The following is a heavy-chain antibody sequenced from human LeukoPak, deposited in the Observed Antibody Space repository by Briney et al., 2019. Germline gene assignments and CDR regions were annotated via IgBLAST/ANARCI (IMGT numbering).Heavy chain of an antibody. CDR3: AKDLDEPDIAVAGFDVDY. CDR2: ISYDGSNK. V-gene: IGHV3-30*18. J-gene: IGHJ4*02. D-gene: IGHD6-19*01. Sequence: PGRSLRLSCAASGFTFSSYGMHWVRQAPGKGLEWVAVISYDGSNKYYGESVKGRFTISIDNSKNTLYLQMNSLRAEDTAVYYCAKDLDEPDIAVAGFDVDYWGQGTLVTVSS. CDR1: GFTFSSYG.